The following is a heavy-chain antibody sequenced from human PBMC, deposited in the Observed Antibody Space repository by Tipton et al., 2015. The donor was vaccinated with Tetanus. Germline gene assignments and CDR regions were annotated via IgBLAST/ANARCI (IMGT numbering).Heavy chain of an antibody. D-gene: IGHD3-16*01. Sequence: TLSLTCTVSGGSISAYYWSWIRQPPGKGLEWIGYIYFNGSTKYNPSLKSRVAISVDASKTQFSLKLSSVTAADTAVYYCARSGGRRYAFDIWGQGTMVTVSS. V-gene: IGHV4-59*08. J-gene: IGHJ3*02. CDR2: IYFNGST. CDR1: GGSISAYY. CDR3: ARSGGRRYAFDI.